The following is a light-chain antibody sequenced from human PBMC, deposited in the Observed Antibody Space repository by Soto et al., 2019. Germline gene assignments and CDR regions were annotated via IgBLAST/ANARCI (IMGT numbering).Light chain of an antibody. J-gene: IGKJ1*01. CDR1: QSISSN. CDR2: GES. V-gene: IGKV3D-15*01. CDR3: QQYNNWPPWT. Sequence: EIVMTQSPATLSVSPGERATLSCRASQSISSNLAWYQQKPGQAPRLLIYGESTRANGIPARFSGSGSGTEFTLTIRSLQSEDFAVYYCQQYNNWPPWTFGQGTKVEIK.